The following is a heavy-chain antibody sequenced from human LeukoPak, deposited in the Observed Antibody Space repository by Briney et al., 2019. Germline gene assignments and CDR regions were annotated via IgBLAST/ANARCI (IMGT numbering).Heavy chain of an antibody. J-gene: IGHJ4*02. Sequence: PGGSLRLSCAASGFTVISNYMSWVRQAPGKGLEWVSVIYSGGSTYYADSVKGGFTISRDNSKNTLYLQMDSLRAEDTAVYYCARVLSAIALGHFFDYWGQGTLVTVSS. CDR2: IYSGGST. D-gene: IGHD6-19*01. CDR3: ARVLSAIALGHFFDY. CDR1: GFTVISNY. V-gene: IGHV3-53*01.